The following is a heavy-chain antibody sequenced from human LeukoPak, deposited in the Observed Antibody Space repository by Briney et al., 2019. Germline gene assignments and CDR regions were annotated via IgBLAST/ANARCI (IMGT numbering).Heavy chain of an antibody. Sequence: PGGSLRLSCAASGFTFSDFEMNWVRQAPGKGLEWLSYISTSSTTIYYADSVRGRFTISRDNSKNTLYLQMNSLRAEDTAVYYCAKAPPMEWFGELYTDYWGQGTLVTVSS. V-gene: IGHV3-48*01. CDR1: GFTFSDFE. J-gene: IGHJ4*02. CDR2: ISTSSTTI. D-gene: IGHD3-10*01. CDR3: AKAPPMEWFGELYTDY.